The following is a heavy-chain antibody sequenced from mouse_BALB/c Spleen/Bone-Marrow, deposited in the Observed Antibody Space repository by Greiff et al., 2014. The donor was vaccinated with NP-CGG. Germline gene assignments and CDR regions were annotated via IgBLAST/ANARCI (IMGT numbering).Heavy chain of an antibody. CDR2: IHPNYDST. CDR1: GYTFTDYN. CDR3: ARGTGYALDY. J-gene: IGHJ4*01. V-gene: IGHV1-18*01. Sequence: EVQLQQSGAELVKPGASMKISCKASGYTFTDYNLDWVKQSHGKSLEWIGDIHPNYDSTTYNQKFKGKATLTVDKSSSTAYMELRSLTSEDTAVYYCARGTGYALDYWGQGTSVTVSS. D-gene: IGHD4-1*01.